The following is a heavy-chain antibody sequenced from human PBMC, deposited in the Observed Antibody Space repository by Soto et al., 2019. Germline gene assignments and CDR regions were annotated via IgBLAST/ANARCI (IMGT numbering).Heavy chain of an antibody. CDR3: AREPSRSLFDP. CDR2: IYHRGST. Sequence: SETLSLTCAVSGGSISSSNWCSWVRQPSGKGLEWIGEIYHRGSTNYNPSLKSRVTISVDKSKNQFSLQLSSVTAADTAVYYCAREPSRSLFDPWGQGTLVTVSS. J-gene: IGHJ5*02. CDR1: GGSISSSNW. V-gene: IGHV4-4*02.